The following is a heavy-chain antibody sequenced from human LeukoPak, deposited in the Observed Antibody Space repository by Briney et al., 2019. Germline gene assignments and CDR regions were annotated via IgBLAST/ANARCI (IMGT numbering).Heavy chain of an antibody. CDR2: IYYSGST. CDR3: ARFYYDFWSGYYTKGLDYFDY. Sequence: SETLSLTCTVSGGSISSYYWSWIRQPPGKGLEWIGYIYYSGSTNYNPSLKSRVTISVDTSKNQFSLKLSSVTAADTAVYYCARFYYDFWSGYYTKGLDYFDYWGQGTLVTVSS. CDR1: GGSISSYY. V-gene: IGHV4-59*08. J-gene: IGHJ4*02. D-gene: IGHD3-3*01.